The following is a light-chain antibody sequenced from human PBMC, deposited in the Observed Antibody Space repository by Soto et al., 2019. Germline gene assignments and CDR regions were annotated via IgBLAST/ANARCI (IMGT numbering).Light chain of an antibody. CDR2: AAS. CDR3: LQSYSPPLP. Sequence: DIQMTQSPSSLSASVGDRVTITCRASQSVARYFNWYQQKPGEVPKLLIYAASTLQGGVPSRFSGSGSGTDFTLTISSLQPADFATYYCLQSYSPPLPFGGGTKVEIK. V-gene: IGKV1-39*01. J-gene: IGKJ4*01. CDR1: QSVARY.